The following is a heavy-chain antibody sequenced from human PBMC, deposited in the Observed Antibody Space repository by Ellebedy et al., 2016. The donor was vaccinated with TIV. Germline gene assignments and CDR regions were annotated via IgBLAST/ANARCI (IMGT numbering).Heavy chain of an antibody. V-gene: IGHV4-59*01. CDR3: ARGYLGVTTYFDY. J-gene: IGHJ4*02. Sequence: MPSETLSLTFTVPGGSISSYYWSWIRQPPGKGLEWIGYIYYSGTTNYNPSLKSRVTISVDTSKNQFSLKLRSVTAADTAVYYCARGYLGVTTYFDYWGQGTLVTVSS. D-gene: IGHD4-11*01. CDR2: IYYSGTT. CDR1: GGSISSYY.